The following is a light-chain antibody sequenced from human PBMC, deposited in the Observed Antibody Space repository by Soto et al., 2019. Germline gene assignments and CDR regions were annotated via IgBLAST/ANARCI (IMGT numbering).Light chain of an antibody. CDR2: AAS. CDR1: QSVSSY. V-gene: IGKV3-11*01. Sequence: IVVAQSATPLSLSPGARSALFCRASQSVSSYLAWYQQKPGQAPRLLMYAASTRATGIPARFSGSGSGTDFTLTISSLQPEDFAVYYCQQRSDWPWTFGQGTKVDIK. J-gene: IGKJ1*01. CDR3: QQRSDWPWT.